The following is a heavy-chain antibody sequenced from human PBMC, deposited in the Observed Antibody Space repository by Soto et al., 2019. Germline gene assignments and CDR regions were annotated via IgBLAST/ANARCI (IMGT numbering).Heavy chain of an antibody. J-gene: IGHJ4*02. V-gene: IGHV1-18*01. CDR1: GYTFTSYG. CDR3: ARSGAYFTDTTSLLDSF. Sequence: ASVKVSCKASGYTFTSYGYAWVRQAPGQGLEWMGWISAYNGDTNYAQKFQDRVTLTTDTSTTTAHMELRNLGSDDTAVYYCARSGAYFTDTTSLLDSFWALETLLPVSS. CDR2: ISAYNGDT. D-gene: IGHD3-3*01.